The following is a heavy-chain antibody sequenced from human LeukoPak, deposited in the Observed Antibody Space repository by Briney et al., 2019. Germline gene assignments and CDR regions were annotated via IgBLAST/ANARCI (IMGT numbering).Heavy chain of an antibody. Sequence: PGGSLRLSCTASGFTFSSYAMNWVRQAPGKGLEWVSGLSGSGGSTYYADSVKGRFTISRDNSKNTLYLQMNSLRVEDTAVYCCAKAYTSGWYFCFDYWGQGALVTVSS. D-gene: IGHD6-19*01. J-gene: IGHJ4*02. CDR3: AKAYTSGWYFCFDY. CDR1: GFTFSSYA. CDR2: LSGSGGST. V-gene: IGHV3-23*01.